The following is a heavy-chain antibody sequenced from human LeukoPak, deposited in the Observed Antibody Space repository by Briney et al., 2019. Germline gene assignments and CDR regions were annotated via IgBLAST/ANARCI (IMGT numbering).Heavy chain of an antibody. Sequence: GASVKVSCKASGYTFTSYYMHWVRQAPGQGLEWMGIINPSGGSTSYAQKFQGRVTMTRDTSTSTVYMELSSLRSEDTAVYYCARDPGYCSGGSRPRYYYYYYGMDVWGQGTTVTVSS. CDR1: GYTFTSYY. V-gene: IGHV1-46*01. CDR2: INPSGGST. J-gene: IGHJ6*02. D-gene: IGHD2-15*01. CDR3: ARDPGYCSGGSRPRYYYYYYGMDV.